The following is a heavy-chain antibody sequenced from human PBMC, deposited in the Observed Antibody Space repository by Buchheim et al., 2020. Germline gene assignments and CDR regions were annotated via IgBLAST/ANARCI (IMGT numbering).Heavy chain of an antibody. CDR1: GFTFSSYA. Sequence: EVQLLESGGGLVQPGGSLRLSCAASGFTFSSYAMSWVRQAPGQGLEWVSAISGSGGSTYYADSVQGRFTIPSGHPTNTLYLQMNSLRAEDTAVYYCAKVAHEYCSSTSCYFDWFDPWGQGTL. D-gene: IGHD2-2*01. CDR2: ISGSGGST. J-gene: IGHJ5*02. CDR3: AKVAHEYCSSTSCYFDWFDP. V-gene: IGHV3-23*01.